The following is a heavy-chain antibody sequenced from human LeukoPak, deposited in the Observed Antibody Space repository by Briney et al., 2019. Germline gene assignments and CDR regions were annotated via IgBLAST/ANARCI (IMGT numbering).Heavy chain of an antibody. CDR2: IYYSGST. Sequence: SETLSLTRTVSGGSISSYYWSWIRQPPGKGLEWIGYIYYSGSTNYNPSLKSRVTLSVDTSKNQFSLKLSSVTAADTAVYYCARGVSVAGFRGVDPWGQGTLVTVSS. J-gene: IGHJ5*02. CDR3: ARGVSVAGFRGVDP. V-gene: IGHV4-59*01. D-gene: IGHD6-19*01. CDR1: GGSISSYY.